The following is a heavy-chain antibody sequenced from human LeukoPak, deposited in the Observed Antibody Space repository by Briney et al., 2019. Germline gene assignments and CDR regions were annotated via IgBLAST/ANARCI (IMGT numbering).Heavy chain of an antibody. J-gene: IGHJ6*02. D-gene: IGHD3-3*01. CDR2: IKQDGSEK. Sequence: GGSLRLSCAASGFTFSSYWMSWVRQAPGKGLEWVANIKQDGSEKYYVDSVKGRFTISRGNAKNSLYLQMNSLRAEDTAVYYCARDSGPYYDFWSGYFNNYYYGMDVWGQGTTVTVSS. V-gene: IGHV3-7*01. CDR1: GFTFSSYW. CDR3: ARDSGPYYDFWSGYFNNYYYGMDV.